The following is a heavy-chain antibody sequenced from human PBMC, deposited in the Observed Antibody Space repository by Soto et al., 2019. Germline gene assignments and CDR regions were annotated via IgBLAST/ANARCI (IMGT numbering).Heavy chain of an antibody. CDR2: INHSGST. J-gene: IGHJ6*03. V-gene: IGHV4-34*01. Sequence: SETLSLTCAVYGGSFSGYYWSWIRQPPGKGLEWIGEINHSGSTNYNPSLKSRVTISVDTSKNQFSLKLSSVTAADTAVYYCARGYCSSTSCRNYYYYYYMDVWGKGTTVT. CDR1: GGSFSGYY. D-gene: IGHD2-2*01. CDR3: ARGYCSSTSCRNYYYYYYMDV.